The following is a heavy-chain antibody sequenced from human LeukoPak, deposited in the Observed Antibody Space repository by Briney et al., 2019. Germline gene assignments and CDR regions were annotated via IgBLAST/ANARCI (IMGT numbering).Heavy chain of an antibody. Sequence: ASVKVSCKASGYTFTSYDINWVRQATGQGLEWMGRMNPNSANTGYAQKFQGRVTMTTDTSTNTAYMELRSLRSDDTAVYYCARYQYANYDTLDYWGQGTLVTVSS. CDR2: MNPNSANT. CDR1: GYTFTSYD. CDR3: ARYQYANYDTLDY. V-gene: IGHV1-8*01. J-gene: IGHJ4*02. D-gene: IGHD3-22*01.